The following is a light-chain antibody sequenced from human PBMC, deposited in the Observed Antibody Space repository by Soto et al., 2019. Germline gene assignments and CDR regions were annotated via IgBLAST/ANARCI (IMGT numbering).Light chain of an antibody. J-gene: IGKJ1*01. V-gene: IGKV3-15*01. CDR2: GAS. CDR3: QQYRDWPWT. Sequence: EIVMTQSPATLSVSPGERASLSCRASQSVITNLAWYQQNPGQPPRLLVYGASTRAAGVPARFSGSGSGTEFTLTISSLQSEDSALYYCQQYRDWPWTFGQGTKVEI. CDR1: QSVITN.